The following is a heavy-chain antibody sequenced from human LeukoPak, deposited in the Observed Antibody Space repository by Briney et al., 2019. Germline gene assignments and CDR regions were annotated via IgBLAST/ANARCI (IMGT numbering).Heavy chain of an antibody. D-gene: IGHD6-13*01. J-gene: IGHJ6*03. V-gene: IGHV4-34*01. CDR1: GGPFSGYY. CDR3: ARGRGRGYSSSWYGYYMDV. CDR2: INHSGST. Sequence: PSETLSLTCAVYGGPFSGYYWSWIRQPPGKGLEWIGEINHSGSTNYNPSLKSRVTISVDTSKNQFSLKLSSVTAADTAVYYCARGRGRGYSSSWYGYYMDVWGKGTTVTVSS.